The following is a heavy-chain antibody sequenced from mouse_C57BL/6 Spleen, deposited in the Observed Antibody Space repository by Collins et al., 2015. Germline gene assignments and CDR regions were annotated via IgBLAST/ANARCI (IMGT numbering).Heavy chain of an antibody. CDR2: SNPSNGDT. Sequence: QVQLQQPGTELVKPGASVKLSCKASGYTFTSYWKHWVKQRPGQGLEWIGNSNPSNGDTNYNEKFKSKAILTVDKSSSTAYMQLSSLTSEDSAVYYCVRGDFYYFDYWGQGTTLTVSS. CDR3: VRGDFYYFDY. CDR1: GYTFTSYW. V-gene: IGHV1-53*01. J-gene: IGHJ2*01.